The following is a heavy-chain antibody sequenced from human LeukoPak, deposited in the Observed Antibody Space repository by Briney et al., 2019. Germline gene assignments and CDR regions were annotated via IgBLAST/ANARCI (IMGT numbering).Heavy chain of an antibody. CDR1: GFTFSSYE. Sequence: QPGGSLRLSCAASGFTFSSYEMNWVRQAPGKGLEWVSYISSSGSTIHYADSVKGRFTISRDNVKNSLYLQMNSLRVEDTAVYYCARETTVATGDFDYWGQGTLVTVSS. CDR3: ARETTVATGDFDY. D-gene: IGHD4-23*01. CDR2: ISSSGSTI. J-gene: IGHJ4*02. V-gene: IGHV3-48*03.